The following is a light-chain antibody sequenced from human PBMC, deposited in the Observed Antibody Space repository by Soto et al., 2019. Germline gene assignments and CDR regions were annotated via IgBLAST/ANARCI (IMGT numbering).Light chain of an antibody. J-gene: IGKJ2*01. CDR1: QSISHY. CDR2: DAS. CDR3: QQYNSEST. V-gene: IGKV1-5*01. Sequence: DIQMTQSPSSLSASVGDRVTITCRASQSISHYLAWYQQKPGKAPKPLIYDASSLEGGIPSRFSGSGSGTKFTLTISSLQPADFATYYCQQYNSESTFGQGTKLGIK.